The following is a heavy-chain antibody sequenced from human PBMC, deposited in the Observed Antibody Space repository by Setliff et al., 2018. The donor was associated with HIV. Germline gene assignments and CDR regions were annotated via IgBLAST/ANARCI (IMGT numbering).Heavy chain of an antibody. Sequence: SETLSLTCTVTGYSISSGYYWAWIRQPPGTGLEWIGYIYHAGNTYYNPSLKSRVTISVYTSKNQSSLRLNSLTAADTAVYYCARGTTLNVVPDAFDIWGQGTMVTVS. V-gene: IGHV4-38-2*02. J-gene: IGHJ3*02. CDR2: IYHAGNT. CDR1: GYSISSGYY. CDR3: ARGTTLNVVPDAFDI. D-gene: IGHD4-17*01.